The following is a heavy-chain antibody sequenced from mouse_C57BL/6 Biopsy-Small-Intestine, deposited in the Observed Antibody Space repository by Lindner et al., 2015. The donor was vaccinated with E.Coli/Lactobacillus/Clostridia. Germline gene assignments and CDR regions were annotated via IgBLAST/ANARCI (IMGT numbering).Heavy chain of an antibody. J-gene: IGHJ3*01. CDR1: GFSLSSFG. D-gene: IGHD2-3*01. V-gene: IGHV2-6*01. CDR2: IWTIGRT. CDR3: ASARGDGSFAY. Sequence: VQLQESGPGLVAPSQSLSITCTVSGFSLSSFGVDWVRQSPGKGLEWLGVIWTIGRTNYNSALKSRLSISKDNSKSQVFLKMDSLQTDDTATYYCASARGDGSFAYWGQGTLVTASA.